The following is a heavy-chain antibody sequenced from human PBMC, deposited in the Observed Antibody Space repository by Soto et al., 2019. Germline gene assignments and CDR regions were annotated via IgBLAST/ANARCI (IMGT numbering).Heavy chain of an antibody. V-gene: IGHV4-39*01. CDR2: IYKSGST. CDR1: GSSISSSRYY. D-gene: IGHD1-26*01. J-gene: IGHJ4*02. CDR3: ATTYSSFDY. Sequence: QLQLQESGPGLVKPSETLSLTCTVSGSSISSSRYYWAWIRQPPGKGLEWIGSIYKSGSTDYNLSLKSRVTMFVDTSKNQFSLILISVTAADTAVYYCATTYSSFDYWGQGTLVTVSS.